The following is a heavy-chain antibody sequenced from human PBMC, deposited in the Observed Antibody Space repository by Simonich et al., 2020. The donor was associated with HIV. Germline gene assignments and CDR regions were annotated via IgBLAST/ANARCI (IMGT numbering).Heavy chain of an antibody. D-gene: IGHD3-10*01. V-gene: IGHV4-4*02. J-gene: IGHJ6*02. CDR1: GGSITITNW. Sequence: QVQLQESGPGLVKPSGTLSLTCTVSGGSITITNWWSWVRQPPGKGLEGFGKIFYSGNTNYTPSLKSRVTISLDKSKNQFSLKLRSVTAADTALYYCARGYSGSRTSGYYSGLDLWGQGIAVTVSS. CDR2: IFYSGNT. CDR3: ARGYSGSRTSGYYSGLDL.